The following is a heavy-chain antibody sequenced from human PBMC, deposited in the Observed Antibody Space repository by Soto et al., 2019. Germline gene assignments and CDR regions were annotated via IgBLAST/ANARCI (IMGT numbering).Heavy chain of an antibody. CDR2: TYYRSKWYN. V-gene: IGHV6-1*01. D-gene: IGHD1-26*01. CDR3: QSVSSGSNYRTADSYYYGIDV. CDR1: GDSVPSNTAA. J-gene: IGHJ6*02. Sequence: SQTLSHTCAISGDSVPSNTAACNWIRQSPSRGLEWLGRTYYRSKWYNDYEVFVKSRITINPDTTKNQLSLQLDSVTPEDTAVYYCQSVSSGSNYRTADSYYYGIDVWGQGTTVTVS.